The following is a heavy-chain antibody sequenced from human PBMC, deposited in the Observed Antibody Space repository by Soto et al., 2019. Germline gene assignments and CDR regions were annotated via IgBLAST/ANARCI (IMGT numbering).Heavy chain of an antibody. V-gene: IGHV4-38-2*02. D-gene: IGHD6-19*01. CDR2: IYHSGST. J-gene: IGHJ4*02. Sequence: PSETLSLTCAVSGYSISSGYYWGWIRQPPGKGLEWIGSIYHSGSTYYNPSLKSRVTISVDTSKNQFSLKLSSVTAADTAVYYCARDPGKYKIAVAGPFDYWGQGTLVTVSS. CDR1: GYSISSGYY. CDR3: ARDPGKYKIAVAGPFDY.